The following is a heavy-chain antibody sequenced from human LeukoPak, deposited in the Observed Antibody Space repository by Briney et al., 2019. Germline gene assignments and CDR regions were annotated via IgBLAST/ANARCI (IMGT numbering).Heavy chain of an antibody. CDR3: ARVSVIDWFDP. CDR2: INPNSGGT. V-gene: IGHV1-2*02. D-gene: IGHD4-11*01. Sequence: GASVTVSFKASGYTFTGYYMHWVRQAPGQGLEWMGWINPNSGGTNYAQKFQGRVTMTRDTSISTAYMELSRLRSDDTAVYYCARVSVIDWFDPWGQGTLVTVSS. CDR1: GYTFTGYY. J-gene: IGHJ5*02.